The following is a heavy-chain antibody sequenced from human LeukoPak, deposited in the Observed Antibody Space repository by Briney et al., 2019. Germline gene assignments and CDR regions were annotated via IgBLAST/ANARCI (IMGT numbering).Heavy chain of an antibody. J-gene: IGHJ4*02. CDR2: INPNSGGT. CDR3: ARGTANTVFEY. Sequence: ASVKVSCKASGYTFTYYFIHWVRQAPGQGLEWMGRINPNSGGTKLAQKFQGRVTMTTDMSIDTACMDLSRLTSDDTAVYYCARGTANTVFEYWGQGTLVTVSS. D-gene: IGHD4-17*01. V-gene: IGHV1-2*06. CDR1: GYTFTYYF.